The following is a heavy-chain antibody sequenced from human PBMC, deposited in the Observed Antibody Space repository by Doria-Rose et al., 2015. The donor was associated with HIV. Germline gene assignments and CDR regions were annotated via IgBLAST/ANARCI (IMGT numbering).Heavy chain of an antibody. D-gene: IGHD6-13*01. CDR2: IFSDDES. CDR1: GVSLSSPGMG. V-gene: IGHV2-26*01. J-gene: IGHJ4*02. CDR3: ARIKSSRWYHKYYVDF. Sequence: QESGPVLVKPTETLTLTCTVSGVSLSSPGMGVSWIRQPPGKALEWLANIFSDDESSYRTSMKIRLTISRATSKSQVVLTMTDMDPVDTATYYCARIKSSRWYHKYYVDFWGQGTLVIVSA.